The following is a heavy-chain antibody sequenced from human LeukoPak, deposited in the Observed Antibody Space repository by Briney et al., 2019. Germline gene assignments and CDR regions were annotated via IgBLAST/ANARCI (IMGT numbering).Heavy chain of an antibody. CDR3: ARSPSGKYYDILTGYHPLDY. CDR2: ISAYNGNT. Sequence: GASVKVSCKASGYTFTSYGISRVRQATGQGLEWMGWISAYNGNTNYAQKLQGRVTMTTDTSTSTAYMELRSLRSGDTAVYYCARSPSGKYYDILTGYHPLDYWGQGTLVTVSS. V-gene: IGHV1-18*01. J-gene: IGHJ4*02. CDR1: GYTFTSYG. D-gene: IGHD3-9*01.